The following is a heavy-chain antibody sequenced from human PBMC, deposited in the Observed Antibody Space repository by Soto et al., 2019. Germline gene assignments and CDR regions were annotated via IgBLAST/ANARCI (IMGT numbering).Heavy chain of an antibody. V-gene: IGHV3-23*01. J-gene: IGHJ3*02. Sequence: GGSLRLSCAASGFTFSSYAMSWVRQAPGKGLEWVSAISGSGGSTYYADSVKGRFTISRDNSKNTLYLQMNSLRAEDTAVYYCAKDGGYCSGGSCPERISDAFDIWGQGTMVTVSS. CDR2: ISGSGGST. CDR3: AKDGGYCSGGSCPERISDAFDI. D-gene: IGHD2-15*01. CDR1: GFTFSSYA.